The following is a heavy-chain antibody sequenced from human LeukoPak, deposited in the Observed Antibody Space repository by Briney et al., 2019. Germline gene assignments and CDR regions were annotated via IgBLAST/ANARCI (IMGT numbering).Heavy chain of an antibody. D-gene: IGHD1-26*01. Sequence: GASVTVSCKASVYTFTGYYMHWVRQAPGQGLEWMGWVNPNSGGTNYAQNFHGRVTMTRDTSISTAYMELSRLRSVDTAVYCCVRAGDSGSLAWGEGTLVTVSS. CDR2: VNPNSGGT. J-gene: IGHJ5*02. CDR1: VYTFTGYY. V-gene: IGHV1-2*02. CDR3: VRAGDSGSLA.